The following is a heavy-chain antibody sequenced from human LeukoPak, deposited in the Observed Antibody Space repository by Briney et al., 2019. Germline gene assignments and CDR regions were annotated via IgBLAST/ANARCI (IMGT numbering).Heavy chain of an antibody. CDR3: ARAPDYGDYHFDY. D-gene: IGHD4-17*01. Sequence: GSLRLSCAASGFTFSDYYMSWIRQAPGKGLEWVSYITSRGGYTNYADSVKGRFTISRDNAENSLSLQMNSLRAEDTAVYYCARAPDYGDYHFDYWGQGTLVTVSS. CDR2: ITSRGGYT. CDR1: GFTFSDYY. J-gene: IGHJ4*02. V-gene: IGHV3-11*06.